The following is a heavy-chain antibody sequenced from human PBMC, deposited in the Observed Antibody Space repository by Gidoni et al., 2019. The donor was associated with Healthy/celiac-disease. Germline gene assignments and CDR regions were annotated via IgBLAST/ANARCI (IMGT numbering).Heavy chain of an antibody. Sequence: QVQLVQSGAEVKKPGSSAKVSCKASGGTFSSYAISWVRQAPGQGLAWMGGIIPIFGTANYAQKFQGRVTITADESTSTAYMELSSLRSEDTAVYYCARTHARGSWSYNWFDPWGQGTLVTVSS. J-gene: IGHJ5*02. CDR2: IIPIFGTA. D-gene: IGHD6-13*01. CDR3: ARTHARGSWSYNWFDP. CDR1: GGTFSSYA. V-gene: IGHV1-69*19.